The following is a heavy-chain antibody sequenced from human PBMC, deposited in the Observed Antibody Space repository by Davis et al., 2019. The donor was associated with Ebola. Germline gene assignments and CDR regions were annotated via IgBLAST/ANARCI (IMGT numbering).Heavy chain of an antibody. D-gene: IGHD1-26*01. CDR3: ASPGPVGGSYLHY. V-gene: IGHV1-46*01. J-gene: IGHJ4*02. CDR1: GYTFTSYY. CDR2: INPSGGST. Sequence: ASVKVSCKASGYTFTSYYMHWVRHAPGQGLEWMGIINPSGGSTSYAQKFQGRVTITRDTSTSTGYMELSSLRSEDTAVYYCASPGPVGGSYLHYWGQGTLVTVSS.